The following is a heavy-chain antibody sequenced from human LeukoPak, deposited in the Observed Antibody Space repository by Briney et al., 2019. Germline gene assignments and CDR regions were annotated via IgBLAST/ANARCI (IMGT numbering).Heavy chain of an antibody. CDR1: GYTFTSYD. CDR3: ARGHCTNGVCYDY. J-gene: IGHJ4*02. Sequence: ASVKVSCKASGYTFTSYDINWVRQATGQGLEWMGWMNPNSGNTGYAQKFQGRVTMTRNTSMSTAYMELSSLRSEDTAVYYCARGHCTNGVCYDYWGQGTLVTVSS. V-gene: IGHV1-8*01. D-gene: IGHD2-8*01. CDR2: MNPNSGNT.